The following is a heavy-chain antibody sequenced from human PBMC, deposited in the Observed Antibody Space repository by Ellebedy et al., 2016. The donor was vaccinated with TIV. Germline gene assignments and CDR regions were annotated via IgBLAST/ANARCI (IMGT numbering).Heavy chain of an antibody. J-gene: IGHJ6*02. D-gene: IGHD1-26*01. Sequence: PGGSLRLSCAATGLTFTNYNFNWVRQAPGKGLEWVSSISSISSYIYYADSVRGRFTISRDNAKNSLYLQMNNLRAEDTAVYFCARDSGTEVGPTSHYYYGMDVWGPGTTVTVSS. CDR2: ISSISSYI. CDR1: GLTFTNYN. V-gene: IGHV3-21*01. CDR3: ARDSGTEVGPTSHYYYGMDV.